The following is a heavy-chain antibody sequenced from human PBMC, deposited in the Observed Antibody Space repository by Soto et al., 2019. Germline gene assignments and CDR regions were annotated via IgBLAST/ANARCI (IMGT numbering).Heavy chain of an antibody. D-gene: IGHD6-13*01. CDR2: IYWDADK. CDR1: GFSLITNGVG. V-gene: IGHV2-5*02. CDR3: ARAYSSSWYDY. J-gene: IGHJ4*02. Sequence: QITLKESGPTLVKPTQTLTLTCSFSGFSLITNGVGVGWIRQPPGKALEWLALIYWDADKRYSPSLKSRLTITKDTSKNQVVLTMTKMEPVDTATYYCARAYSSSWYDYWGQGTLVTVSS.